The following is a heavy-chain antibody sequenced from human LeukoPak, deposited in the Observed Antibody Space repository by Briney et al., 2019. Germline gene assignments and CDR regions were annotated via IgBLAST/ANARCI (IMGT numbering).Heavy chain of an antibody. D-gene: IGHD2-15*01. CDR2: ISYDGSIE. CDR3: AKDRGPVVADELIDY. V-gene: IGHV3-30*18. J-gene: IGHJ4*02. Sequence: GGSLRLSCEASGFPFSIHGMHWVRQAPGTGLEWLAVISYDGSIEYYGDSVKGRFTISRDNSKNTLYLQMNSLRAEDTAVYYCAKDRGPVVADELIDYWGQGTLVTVSS. CDR1: GFPFSIHG.